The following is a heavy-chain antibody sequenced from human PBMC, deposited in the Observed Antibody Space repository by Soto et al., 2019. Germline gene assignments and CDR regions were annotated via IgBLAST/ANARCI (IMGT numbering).Heavy chain of an antibody. CDR3: ATMGTPVTGLYYFDY. CDR2: ISYSGTT. V-gene: IGHV4-30-4*01. CDR1: GGSISRGNYY. Sequence: LCGGSISRGNYYWSWIRQPPGKGLEWIGFISYSGTTHYSASLRSRVSISVDTSKNQFSLDLSSVTAADTAVYYCATMGTPVTGLYYFDYWGQGTLVTVSS. D-gene: IGHD4-17*01. J-gene: IGHJ4*02.